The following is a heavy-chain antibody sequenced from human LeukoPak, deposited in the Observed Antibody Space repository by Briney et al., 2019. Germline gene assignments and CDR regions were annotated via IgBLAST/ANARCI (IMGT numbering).Heavy chain of an antibody. V-gene: IGHV3-7*01. Sequence: TGGSLRLSCAASGFTFSTFAMIWVRQPPGKGLEWVANIHEDGSVTNYVDSVKGRFTISRDNARNSVHLQLNSLRAEDTALYYCARGRGWVDHWGQGTLVTVSS. CDR3: ARGRGWVDH. CDR1: GFTFSTFA. CDR2: IHEDGSVT. J-gene: IGHJ4*02. D-gene: IGHD6-19*01.